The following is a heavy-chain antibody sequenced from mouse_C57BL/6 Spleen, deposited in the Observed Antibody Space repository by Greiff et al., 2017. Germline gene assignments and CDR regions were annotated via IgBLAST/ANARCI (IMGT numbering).Heavy chain of an antibody. J-gene: IGHJ1*03. Sequence: QVQLPQPGAELVKPGASVKLSCKASGYTFPSYRMHWVKQRPGRGLEWIGRIDPYSGGTKYNEKFKSKATVTVDKPSSTAYMQLSSLTSEDSAVYYGESSDYGSSRYFDVWGTGTTVTVSS. D-gene: IGHD1-1*01. CDR3: ESSDYGSSRYFDV. CDR1: GYTFPSYR. CDR2: IDPYSGGT. V-gene: IGHV1-72*01.